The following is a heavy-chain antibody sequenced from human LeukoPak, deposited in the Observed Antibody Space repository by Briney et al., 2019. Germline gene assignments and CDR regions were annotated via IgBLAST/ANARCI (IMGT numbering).Heavy chain of an antibody. Sequence: GASVKVSCKASGYTFTGYGIVWVRQAPGQGLEWMGWIGAYSGNTNYAQKLQGRVTMTTDTSTSTAYMELRSLRSDDTAVYYCAREREYSTSSYYYWGQGTLVTVSS. D-gene: IGHD6-6*01. CDR1: GYTFTGYG. CDR2: IGAYSGNT. J-gene: IGHJ4*02. V-gene: IGHV1-18*01. CDR3: AREREYSTSSYYY.